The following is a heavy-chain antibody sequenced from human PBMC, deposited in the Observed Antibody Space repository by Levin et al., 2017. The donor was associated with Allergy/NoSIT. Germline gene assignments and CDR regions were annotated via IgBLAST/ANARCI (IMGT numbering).Heavy chain of an antibody. CDR3: SGSSSLELFDP. CDR1: GGSIISSNYY. D-gene: IGHD3-3*01. CDR2: IYYTGSS. Sequence: SCTVSGGSIISSNYYWVWIRQPPGKGLEWIGSIYYTGSSHYNPSLQSRVTISVDTSKDHFPLNLSSVTAAATAVYYWSGSSSLELFDPWGQGTLVTVSS. J-gene: IGHJ5*02. V-gene: IGHV4-39*02.